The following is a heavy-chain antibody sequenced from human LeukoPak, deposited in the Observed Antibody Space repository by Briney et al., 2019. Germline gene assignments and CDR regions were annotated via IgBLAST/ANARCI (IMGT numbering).Heavy chain of an antibody. CDR2: INHSGST. Sequence: SETLSLTCAVYGGSFSGYYWSWIRQPPGKGLEWIGEINHSGSTNYNPSLKSRVTISVDKSKNQFSLKLSSVTAADTAVYYCARGILEWLFNWFDPWGQGTLVTVSS. D-gene: IGHD3-3*01. J-gene: IGHJ5*02. V-gene: IGHV4-34*01. CDR1: GGSFSGYY. CDR3: ARGILEWLFNWFDP.